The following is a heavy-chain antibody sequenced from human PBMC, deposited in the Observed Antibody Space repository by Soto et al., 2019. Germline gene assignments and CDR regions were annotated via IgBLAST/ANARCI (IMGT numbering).Heavy chain of an antibody. CDR3: AHKGPEDWPLDY. V-gene: IGHV2-5*02. D-gene: IGHD3-9*01. J-gene: IGHJ4*02. Sequence: QITLKESGPTLVRPTQTLTLTCTFSGFSLSTSGVGVGWIRQPPGKALEWLAVIYWDDSKHYSPSLRSRLTITKXTTXXQVVLTMTNMDPMDXGTYYCAHKGPEDWPLDYWGQGTLVTVSS. CDR2: IYWDDSK. CDR1: GFSLSTSGVG.